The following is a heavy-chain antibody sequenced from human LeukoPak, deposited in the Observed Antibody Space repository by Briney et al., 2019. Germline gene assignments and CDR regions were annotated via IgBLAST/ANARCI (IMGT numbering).Heavy chain of an antibody. J-gene: IGHJ4*02. D-gene: IGHD2-21*01. CDR3: ARVIFVVVIANALDY. CDR1: GFTFSSYS. Sequence: PGGSLRLSCAASGFTFSSYSMNWVRQAPGKGLEWVSYIISSSSTIYYADSVKGRFTISRDNSKNTLYLQMNSLRAEDTAVYYCARVIFVVVIANALDYWGQGTLVTVSS. CDR2: IISSSSTI. V-gene: IGHV3-48*01.